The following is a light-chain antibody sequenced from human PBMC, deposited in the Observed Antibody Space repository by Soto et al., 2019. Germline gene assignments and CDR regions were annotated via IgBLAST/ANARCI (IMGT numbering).Light chain of an antibody. V-gene: IGLV4-69*01. CDR1: SGHSSYA. CDR2: LNSDGSH. CDR3: QTWGTGPLV. J-gene: IGLJ3*02. Sequence: QLVLTQSPSASASLGASVKLTCTMSSGHSSYAIAWHQQQPEKGPRYLMKLNSDGSHSKGDGIPDRFSGSSSGAERYLTISSLQSEDEADYYCQTWGTGPLVFGGGTTLTVL.